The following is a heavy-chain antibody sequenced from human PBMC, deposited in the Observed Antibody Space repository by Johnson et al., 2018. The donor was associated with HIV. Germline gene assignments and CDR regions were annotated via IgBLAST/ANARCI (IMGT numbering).Heavy chain of an antibody. D-gene: IGHD6-6*01. CDR1: GFPFSNAW. V-gene: IGHV3-7*01. CDR2: IKQDGSEK. CDR3: ARVGQKLVPVPRGAFDI. J-gene: IGHJ3*02. Sequence: EMQLIESGGGLVKPGGSLRLSCRASGFPFSNAWMSWVRQAPGKGLEWVANIKQDGSEKYYVDSVKGRFTISRDNAKNSLYLQMNSLRAEDTAVYYCARVGQKLVPVPRGAFDIWGQGTMVTVSS.